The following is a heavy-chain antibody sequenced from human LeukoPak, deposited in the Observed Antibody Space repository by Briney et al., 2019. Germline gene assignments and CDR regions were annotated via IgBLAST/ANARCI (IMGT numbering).Heavy chain of an antibody. Sequence: GGSLRLSCAASGFTFSSYSMNWVRQAPGKGLEWVSYIISSSSTIYYADSVKGRFTISRDNAKNSLYLQMNSLRDEDTAVYYCARAAYYYDSSGYYYFDYWGQGTLVTVSS. V-gene: IGHV3-48*02. CDR1: GFTFSSYS. CDR3: ARAAYYYDSSGYYYFDY. J-gene: IGHJ4*02. D-gene: IGHD3-22*01. CDR2: IISSSSTI.